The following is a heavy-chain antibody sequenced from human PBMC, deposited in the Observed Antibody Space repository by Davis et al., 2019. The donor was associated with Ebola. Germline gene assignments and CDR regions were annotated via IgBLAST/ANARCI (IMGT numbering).Heavy chain of an antibody. V-gene: IGHV1-18*04. CDR3: ARDRPVRYSYGYIPYYYYGMDV. D-gene: IGHD5-18*01. Sequence: SVTVSCKASVYTFTSYYIHEVRQALGHGLEWMGWSSAYNGNTNNAQKLKGRVTMTTDTSTSTAYMELSSLRSEDTAVYYCARDRPVRYSYGYIPYYYYGMDVWGQGTTVTVSS. CDR1: VYTFTSYY. J-gene: IGHJ6*02. CDR2: SSAYNGNT.